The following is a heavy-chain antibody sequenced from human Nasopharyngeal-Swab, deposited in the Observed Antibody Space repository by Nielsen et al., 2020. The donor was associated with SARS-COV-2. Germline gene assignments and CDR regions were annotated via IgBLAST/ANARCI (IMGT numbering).Heavy chain of an antibody. J-gene: IGHJ4*02. CDR2: IHCGDSST. V-gene: IGHV5-51*01. Sequence: SCKGSGYGFTTYWIGWVRQMPGKGLEWMGIIHCGDSSTRYSPSFQGQVTISVDKSITTAYLRWSSLKASDTAMYYCTRLSNLATGWDWGQGTLVTVSS. CDR3: TRLSNLATGWD. D-gene: IGHD5-12*01. CDR1: GYGFTTYW.